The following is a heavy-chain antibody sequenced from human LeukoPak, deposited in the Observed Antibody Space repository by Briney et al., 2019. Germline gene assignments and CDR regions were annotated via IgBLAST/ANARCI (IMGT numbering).Heavy chain of an antibody. J-gene: IGHJ4*02. V-gene: IGHV1-2*02. CDR2: INPNSGGT. Sequence: ASVKVSCKATGYTFTGYYMHWVRQAPGQGLEWMGWINPNSGGTNYAQKFQGRVTMTRDTSINTAYMELSRLRSDDTAVYYCARDLWSGYTDYWGQGTLVTVSS. D-gene: IGHD3-3*01. CDR3: ARDLWSGYTDY. CDR1: GYTFTGYY.